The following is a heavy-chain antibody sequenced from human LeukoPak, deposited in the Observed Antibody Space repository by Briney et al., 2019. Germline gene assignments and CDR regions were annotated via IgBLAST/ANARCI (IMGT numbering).Heavy chain of an antibody. CDR3: ARGNQQVVDYFDY. CDR2: IKKDGSEE. J-gene: IGHJ4*02. D-gene: IGHD6-13*01. CDR1: GFTFSSYW. V-gene: IGHV3-7*01. Sequence: GGSPRLSCAASGFTFSSYWMSWVRQAPGKGLEWVANIKKDGSEEYYVDSVKGRFTISRDNAKNSLYLQMNSLRAEDTAVYYCARGNQQVVDYFDYWGQGTLVTVSS.